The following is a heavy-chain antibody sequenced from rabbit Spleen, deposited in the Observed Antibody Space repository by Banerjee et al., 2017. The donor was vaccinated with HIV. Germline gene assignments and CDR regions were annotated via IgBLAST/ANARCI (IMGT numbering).Heavy chain of an antibody. J-gene: IGHJ3*01. V-gene: IGHV1S40*01. Sequence: QSLEESGGGLVKPGASLTLTCTASGFSFSSSYYMCWVRQAPGKGLEWIACIDTSSGSTYYASWAKGRFTISKTSSTTVTLEMTSLTAADTATYFCARGSAAMTMVITGYYLGLWGQGTLVTVS. D-gene: IGHD2-1*01. CDR1: GFSFSSSYY. CDR3: ARGSAAMTMVITGYYLGL. CDR2: IDTSSGST.